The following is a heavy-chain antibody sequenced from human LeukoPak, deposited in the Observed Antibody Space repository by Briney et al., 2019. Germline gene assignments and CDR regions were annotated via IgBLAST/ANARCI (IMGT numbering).Heavy chain of an antibody. CDR2: IYYSGST. CDR1: GGSISSSSYY. D-gene: IGHD3-10*01. J-gene: IGHJ4*02. Sequence: SETLSLTCTVSGGSISSSSYYWGWIRQPPGKGLEWIGSIYYSGSTYYNPSLKSRVTISVDTSKNQFSLKLSSVTAADTAVYYCAREGFGELTHPFDYWGQGTLVTVSS. CDR3: AREGFGELTHPFDY. V-gene: IGHV4-39*07.